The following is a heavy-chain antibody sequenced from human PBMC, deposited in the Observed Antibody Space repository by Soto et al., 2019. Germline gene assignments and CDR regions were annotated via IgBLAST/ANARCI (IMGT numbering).Heavy chain of an antibody. CDR2: VSWTNISF. CDR3: AKDRNTATVTGDFDY. Sequence: GGSLRLSCAASRFTFGDYAMHWVRQVPGRGLEWVSGVSWTNISFGYADSVKGRFTISRDNAKNSLYLQMNSLRREDTAFYYCAKDRNTATVTGDFDYWGHGTLVTVSS. V-gene: IGHV3-9*01. CDR1: RFTFGDYA. D-gene: IGHD5-18*01. J-gene: IGHJ4*01.